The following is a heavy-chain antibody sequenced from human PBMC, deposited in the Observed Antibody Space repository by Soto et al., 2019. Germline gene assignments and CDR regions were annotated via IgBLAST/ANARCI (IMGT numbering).Heavy chain of an antibody. Sequence: QVQLVESGGGVVQPGRSLRLSCAASGFTFSSYGMHWVRQAPGKGLEWVAVISYDGSNKYYADSVKGRFTISRDNSKNTLYLQMNSLRAEDTAVYYCAKNHITGTYFDYWGQGTLVTVSS. CDR1: GFTFSSYG. V-gene: IGHV3-30*18. CDR3: AKNHITGTYFDY. J-gene: IGHJ4*02. CDR2: ISYDGSNK. D-gene: IGHD1-20*01.